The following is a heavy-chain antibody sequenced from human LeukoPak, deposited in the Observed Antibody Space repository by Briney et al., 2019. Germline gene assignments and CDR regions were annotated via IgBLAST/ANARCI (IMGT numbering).Heavy chain of an antibody. Sequence: ASVKVSCKVSGYTLTELSMHWVRQAPGQGLEWMGIINPSGGSTSYAQKFQGRVTMTRDTSTSTVYMELSSLRSEDTAVYYCARDPGAGEDGDEAFDYWGQGTLVTVSS. D-gene: IGHD3-16*01. CDR3: ARDPGAGEDGDEAFDY. J-gene: IGHJ4*02. CDR2: INPSGGST. CDR1: GYTLTELS. V-gene: IGHV1-46*01.